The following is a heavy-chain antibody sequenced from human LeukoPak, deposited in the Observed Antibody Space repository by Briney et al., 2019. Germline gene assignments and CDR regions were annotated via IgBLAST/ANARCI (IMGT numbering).Heavy chain of an antibody. CDR2: IYYGGSNN. J-gene: IGHJ4*02. CDR3: AKDGIPARPGGYYFDY. D-gene: IGHD6-6*01. CDR1: GFTFSSYW. V-gene: IGHV3-30*18. Sequence: GGSLRLSCVVSGFTFSSYWMNWVRQAPGKGLEWVAIIYYGGSNNYYADSVKGRFTISRDNSKSTLYLQMNSLSPEDTAVYYCAKDGIPARPGGYYFDYWGQGTLVTVSS.